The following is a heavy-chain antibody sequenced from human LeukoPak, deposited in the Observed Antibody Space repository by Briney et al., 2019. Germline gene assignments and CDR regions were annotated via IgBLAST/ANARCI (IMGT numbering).Heavy chain of an antibody. Sequence: TGGSLRLSCTASGFTFSSYAMSWVRQAPEKGLEWVSTISAAADTTYFTDSVKGRFTISRDNSNNTLSLQMDSLRVEDTAVYYCARDLGQYYDTSDNWFDPWGQGTLVTVSS. CDR3: ARDLGQYYDTSDNWFDP. CDR1: GFTFSSYA. J-gene: IGHJ5*02. CDR2: ISAAADTT. D-gene: IGHD3-22*01. V-gene: IGHV3-23*01.